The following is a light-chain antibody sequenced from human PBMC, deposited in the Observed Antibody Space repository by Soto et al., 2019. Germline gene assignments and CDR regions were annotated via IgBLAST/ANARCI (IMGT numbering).Light chain of an antibody. CDR3: QHYGSSSWT. Sequence: EIVLTQSPGTLSLSPWERATLSCRASQSVSSSYLAWYHQKPGQAPTLLIYGASSRATGIPDRFSGSGSGTDFTLTISRLEPEDFAVYYCQHYGSSSWTFGQGTKVEVK. J-gene: IGKJ1*01. CDR1: QSVSSSY. V-gene: IGKV3-20*01. CDR2: GAS.